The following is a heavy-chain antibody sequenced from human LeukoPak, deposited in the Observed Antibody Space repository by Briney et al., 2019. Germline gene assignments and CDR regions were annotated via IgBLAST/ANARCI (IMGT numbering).Heavy chain of an antibody. CDR3: ARVAAAPFDI. Sequence: SETLSLTCAVYGESFSGYYWSWIRQPPGKGLEWIGEINHSGSTNYNPSLKSRVTISVDTSKNQFSLKLSSVTAADTAVYYCARVAAAPFDIWGQGTMVTVSS. CDR1: GESFSGYY. CDR2: INHSGST. J-gene: IGHJ3*02. V-gene: IGHV4-34*01. D-gene: IGHD6-13*01.